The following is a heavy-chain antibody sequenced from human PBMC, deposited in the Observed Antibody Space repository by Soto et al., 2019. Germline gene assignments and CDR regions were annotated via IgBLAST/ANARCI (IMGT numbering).Heavy chain of an antibody. CDR2: IYYSGST. J-gene: IGHJ4*02. V-gene: IGHV4-31*03. CDR3: ARGRTGGDSHFDY. D-gene: IGHD2-21*02. Sequence: QVQLQESGPGLVKPSQTLSLTCTVSGGSISSGGYYWSWIRQHPGKCLEWIGYIYYSGSTYYNPSLKCRVTISVDTSKNQCSLKLSSVTAADTAVYYCARGRTGGDSHFDYWGQGTLVTVSS. CDR1: GGSISSGGYY.